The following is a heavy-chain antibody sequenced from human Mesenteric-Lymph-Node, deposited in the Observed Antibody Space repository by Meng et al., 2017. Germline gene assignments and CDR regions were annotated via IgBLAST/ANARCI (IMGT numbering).Heavy chain of an antibody. J-gene: IGHJ5*02. CDR2: IYHSGST. V-gene: IGHV4-4*02. Sequence: QLQRSGPGLVKPSGPLSLTCAVSCGSISSSNWWSWVRQPPGKGLEWIGEIYHSGSTNYNPSLKSRVTISVDKSKNQFSLKLSSVTAADTAVYYCARVAAAGNEWFDPWGQGTLVTVSS. CDR3: ARVAAAGNEWFDP. D-gene: IGHD6-13*01. CDR1: CGSISSSNW.